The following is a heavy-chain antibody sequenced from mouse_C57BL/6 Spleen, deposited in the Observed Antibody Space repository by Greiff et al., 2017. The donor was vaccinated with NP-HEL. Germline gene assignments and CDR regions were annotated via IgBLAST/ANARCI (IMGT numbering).Heavy chain of an antibody. Sequence: VQLQQSGAELVKPGASVKISCKASGYAFSSYWMNWVKQRPGKGLEWIGQIYPGDGDTNYNGKFKGKATLTADKSSSTAYMQLSSLTSEDSAVYLCAREGSSYWYCDDWGPGTTVTVSS. V-gene: IGHV1-80*01. CDR2: IYPGDGDT. D-gene: IGHD1-1*01. CDR1: GYAFSSYW. CDR3: AREGSSYWYCDD. J-gene: IGHJ1*01.